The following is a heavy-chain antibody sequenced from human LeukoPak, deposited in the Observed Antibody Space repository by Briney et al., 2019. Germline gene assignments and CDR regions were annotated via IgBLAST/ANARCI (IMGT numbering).Heavy chain of an antibody. D-gene: IGHD2-2*01. V-gene: IGHV3-23*01. Sequence: GGSLRLSCAASGFPFTSYAMTWVRQAPGKGLEWVSAISGSGVTTYFADSVKGRFTISRDNSKNTLYLQMNSLRAEDTAVYYCAKDQHSYPHDAFDIWGQGTMVTVSS. CDR3: AKDQHSYPHDAFDI. J-gene: IGHJ3*02. CDR1: GFPFTSYA. CDR2: ISGSGVTT.